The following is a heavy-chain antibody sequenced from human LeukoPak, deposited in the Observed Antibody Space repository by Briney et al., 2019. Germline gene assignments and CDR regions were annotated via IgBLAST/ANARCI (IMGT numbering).Heavy chain of an antibody. CDR1: GFTFSSYS. D-gene: IGHD4-11*01. CDR3: ARSLQRLDY. Sequence: GGSLRLSCAASGFTFSSYSMNWGRQAPGKGLEWVSYISTSSSTIYYADSVKGRFTISRDNAKNSLYLQMNSLRAEDTAVYYCARSLQRLDYWGQGTLVTVSS. J-gene: IGHJ4*02. V-gene: IGHV3-48*04. CDR2: ISTSSSTI.